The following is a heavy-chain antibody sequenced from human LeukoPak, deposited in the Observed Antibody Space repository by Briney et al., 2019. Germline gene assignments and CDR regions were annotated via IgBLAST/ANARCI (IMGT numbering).Heavy chain of an antibody. D-gene: IGHD4-17*01. CDR1: GGTFSSYA. J-gene: IGHJ4*02. Sequence: SVKVSCKASGGTFSSYAISWVRQAPGQGLEWMGGIIPIFGTANYAQKFQGRVTITADESTSTAYMELSSLRSEDTAVYYCARDQLLYATVTTFEYWGQGTLVTVSS. CDR2: IIPIFGTA. CDR3: ARDQLLYATVTTFEY. V-gene: IGHV1-69*13.